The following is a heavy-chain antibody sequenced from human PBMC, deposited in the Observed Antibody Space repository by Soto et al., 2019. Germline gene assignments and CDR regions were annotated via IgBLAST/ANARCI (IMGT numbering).Heavy chain of an antibody. J-gene: IGHJ3*01. CDR2: IYWDDDQ. CDR3: AHAYGGTSWPNDAFDV. D-gene: IGHD2-2*01. Sequence: QITLKESGPTLVKPTQTLTLTCTFSGFSLSTDGVGVGWIRQPPGKGLEWLALIYWDDDQRYSPSLKTRLTITKDTSKNQVVLTMTNMDPVDTATYYCAHAYGGTSWPNDAFDVWGQGTVVTVSS. V-gene: IGHV2-5*02. CDR1: GFSLSTDGVG.